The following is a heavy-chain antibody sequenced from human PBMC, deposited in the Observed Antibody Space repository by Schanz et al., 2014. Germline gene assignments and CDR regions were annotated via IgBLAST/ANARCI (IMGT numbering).Heavy chain of an antibody. Sequence: QVQLVQSGAEVKKPGASVKVSCKASGYTFTSHGISWVRQAPGQGLEWMGWITAYNGDTNYALKLQGRVTMTTDTSTSTAYMDLRSLRSDDTAHYYCVRVPSRDVSFDLWGRGTLVTVSS. J-gene: IGHJ2*01. D-gene: IGHD3-16*01. V-gene: IGHV1-18*01. CDR3: VRVPSRDVSFDL. CDR1: GYTFTSHG. CDR2: ITAYNGDT.